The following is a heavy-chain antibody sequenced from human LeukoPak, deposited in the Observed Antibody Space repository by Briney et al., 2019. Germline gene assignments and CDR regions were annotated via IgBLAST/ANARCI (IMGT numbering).Heavy chain of an antibody. CDR2: ISGSGGST. J-gene: IGHJ4*02. D-gene: IGHD3-22*01. CDR3: AKSRITMIVVVQKRGGAFDY. CDR1: GFTFSSYA. Sequence: GGSLRLSCAASGFTFSSYAMSWVRQAPGKGLEWVSAISGSGGSTYYADSVKGRFTISRDNSKNTLYLQMNSLRAEDTAVYYCAKSRITMIVVVQKRGGAFDYWGQGTLVTVSS. V-gene: IGHV3-23*01.